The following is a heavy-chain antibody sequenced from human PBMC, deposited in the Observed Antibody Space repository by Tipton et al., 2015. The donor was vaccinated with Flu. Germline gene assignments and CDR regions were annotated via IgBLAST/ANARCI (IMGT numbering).Heavy chain of an antibody. CDR1: GGSIRSYY. D-gene: IGHD6-13*01. CDR2: VYYSGST. V-gene: IGHV4-59*01. Sequence: TLSLTCTVSGGSIRSYYWSWIRQPPGRGLEWIGYVYYSGSTNYNPSLKTRVTISVDTSKNQFSLKLSSVTAADTAVYYCARVSSSSSWSQDWYFDLWGRGTLVTVSS. CDR3: ARVSSSSSWSQDWYFDL. J-gene: IGHJ2*01.